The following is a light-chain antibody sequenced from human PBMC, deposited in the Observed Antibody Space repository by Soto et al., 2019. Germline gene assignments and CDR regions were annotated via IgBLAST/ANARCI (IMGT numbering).Light chain of an antibody. J-gene: IGKJ4*01. CDR3: QQDSSWPLT. V-gene: IGKV3-15*01. CDR1: QDIRSS. Sequence: EIVMTQSPATLSVSPGERVTLSCRASQDIRSSLAWYQQKPGQAPRLLIYGASIRATGVPATFSGSGSGTEFTLSISSLQSEHLGVYYCQQDSSWPLTFGGGPKV. CDR2: GAS.